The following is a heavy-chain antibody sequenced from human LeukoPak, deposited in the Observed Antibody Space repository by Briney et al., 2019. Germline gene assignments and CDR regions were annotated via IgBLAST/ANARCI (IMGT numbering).Heavy chain of an antibody. J-gene: IGHJ3*02. CDR3: ARGGSYLSAFDI. D-gene: IGHD1-26*01. CDR1: GFTFSSYW. V-gene: IGHV3-23*01. CDR2: FSGSGDST. Sequence: GGSLRLSCAASGFTFSSYWMSWVRQAPGKGLEWVSAFSGSGDSTYYADSVKGRFTISRDNSKNTLYLQMNSLSAEDTAVYYCARGGSYLSAFDIWGRGTMVTVSS.